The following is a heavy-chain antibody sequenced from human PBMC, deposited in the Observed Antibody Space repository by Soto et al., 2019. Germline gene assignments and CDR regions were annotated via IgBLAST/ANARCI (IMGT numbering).Heavy chain of an antibody. CDR2: INPNSGDT. V-gene: IGHV1-2*02. Sequence: ASVKVSCKASGYIFTTYYMHWVRQAPGQGLEWMGWINPNSGDTSYAQKFQGRVTMTRDTSISTTYMELSRLRSDDTAVYFCAREGAYDSSGYSDYWGQGTLVTSPQ. J-gene: IGHJ4*02. CDR1: GYIFTTYY. D-gene: IGHD3-22*01. CDR3: AREGAYDSSGYSDY.